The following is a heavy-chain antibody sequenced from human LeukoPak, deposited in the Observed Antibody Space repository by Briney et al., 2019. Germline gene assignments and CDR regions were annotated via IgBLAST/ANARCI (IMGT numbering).Heavy chain of an antibody. CDR3: ARVIFSYYYGSGSSLYYYYYGMDV. V-gene: IGHV4-34*01. Sequence: SETLSLTCAVYGGSFSGYYWSWIRQPPGKGLEWIGEINHSGSTNYNPSLKSRATISVDTSKNQFSLKLSSVTAADTAVYYCARVIFSYYYGSGSSLYYYYYGMDVWGQGTTVTVSS. D-gene: IGHD3-10*01. CDR2: INHSGST. CDR1: GGSFSGYY. J-gene: IGHJ6*02.